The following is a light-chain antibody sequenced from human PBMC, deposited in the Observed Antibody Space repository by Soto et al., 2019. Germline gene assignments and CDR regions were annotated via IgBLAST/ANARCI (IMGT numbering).Light chain of an antibody. J-gene: IGLJ3*02. CDR2: DVS. Sequence: QSALTQPRSVSGSPGQSVTISCTGTSSDVGGYNSVSWYQQHPGKAPKLMIYDVSKRPSGVPDRFSGSKSGNTASLTISGLQAEDEADYYCCSNAGSYSGVFGGGTKLTVL. CDR3: CSNAGSYSGV. V-gene: IGLV2-11*01. CDR1: SSDVGGYNS.